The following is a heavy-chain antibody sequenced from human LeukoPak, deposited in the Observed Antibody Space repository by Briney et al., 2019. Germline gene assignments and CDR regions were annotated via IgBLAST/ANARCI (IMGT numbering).Heavy chain of an antibody. Sequence: SGRSLRLSCAASGFTFSTYGMHWVRQSPGKGLEWVAVIWYDGSKTHYRDSVKGRFTISRDNSKNTLYLEMNSLRAEDTAVYYCARDTAQRAFDNCGRGTIVVVSS. V-gene: IGHV3-33*01. CDR2: IWYDGSKT. J-gene: IGHJ3*02. D-gene: IGHD6-25*01. CDR3: ARDTAQRAFDN. CDR1: GFTFSTYG.